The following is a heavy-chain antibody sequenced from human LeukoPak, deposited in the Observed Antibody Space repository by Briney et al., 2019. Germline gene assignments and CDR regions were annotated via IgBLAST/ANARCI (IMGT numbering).Heavy chain of an antibody. J-gene: IGHJ4*02. V-gene: IGHV1-2*02. Sequence: ASVKVSCKASGYTFTGYYMHWVRQAPGQGLEWMGWINPNSGGTNYAQKFQGRITMTMDTSISTAYMELSRLRSDDTAVYYCAREGSSTSCYDYWGQGTLVTVSS. CDR2: INPNSGGT. D-gene: IGHD2-2*01. CDR3: AREGSSTSCYDY. CDR1: GYTFTGYY.